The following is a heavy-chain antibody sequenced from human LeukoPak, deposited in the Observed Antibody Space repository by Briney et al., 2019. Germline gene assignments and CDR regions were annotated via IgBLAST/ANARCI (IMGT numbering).Heavy chain of an antibody. D-gene: IGHD4-17*01. V-gene: IGHV1-46*01. CDR3: AVSFYGDYVGY. J-gene: IGHJ4*02. Sequence: ASVKVSCKESGYTFTSYYMHWLRQAPRQGLEWMGIINPSGGSTSYAQKFQGRVTMTRDTSTSTVYMELSSLRSEDTAVYYCAVSFYGDYVGYWGQGTLVTVSS. CDR1: GYTFTSYY. CDR2: INPSGGST.